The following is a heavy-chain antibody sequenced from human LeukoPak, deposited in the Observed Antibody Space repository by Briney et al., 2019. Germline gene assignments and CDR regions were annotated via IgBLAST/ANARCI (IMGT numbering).Heavy chain of an antibody. J-gene: IGHJ4*02. V-gene: IGHV1-2*02. CDR1: GGTFSSYA. CDR2: IDPNTGGT. D-gene: IGHD5-18*01. Sequence: ALVKVSCKASGGTFSSYAISWVRQAPGQGLEWMGWIDPNTGGTNFAQKFQGRVTMTRDTSITTAYMELSRLRFDDTAVYYCARPRAFSYGQMYYFDYWGQGALVTVSS. CDR3: ARPRAFSYGQMYYFDY.